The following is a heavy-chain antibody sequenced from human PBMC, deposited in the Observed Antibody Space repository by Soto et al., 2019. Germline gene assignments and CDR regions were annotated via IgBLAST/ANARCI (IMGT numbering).Heavy chain of an antibody. CDR3: ARESPSSQWLPTRYFDY. CDR1: RFTFSDYS. V-gene: IGHV3-48*02. Sequence: EVQLVESGGDLVQPGGSLRLSCAASRFTFSDYSMNWVRQAPGKGQEWVSYISGGGETIYYADSVRGRFTISRDNAKNSLFLQMSSLREEDTAVYYCARESPSSQWLPTRYFDYWGQGTLVTVSA. CDR2: ISGGGETI. J-gene: IGHJ4*02. D-gene: IGHD6-19*01.